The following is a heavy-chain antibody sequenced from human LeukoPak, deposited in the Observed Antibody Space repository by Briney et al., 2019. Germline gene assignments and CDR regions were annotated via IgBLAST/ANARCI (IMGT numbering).Heavy chain of an antibody. V-gene: IGHV4-31*03. D-gene: IGHD1-26*01. CDR2: IYYSGST. Sequence: PSETLSLTCTVSGGPISSGGYYWSWIRQHPGKGLEWIGYIYYSGSTYYNPSLKSRVTISVDTSKNQFSLKLSSVTAADTAVYYCARVSRRELLQPDYWGQGTLVTVSS. J-gene: IGHJ4*02. CDR1: GGPISSGGYY. CDR3: ARVSRRELLQPDY.